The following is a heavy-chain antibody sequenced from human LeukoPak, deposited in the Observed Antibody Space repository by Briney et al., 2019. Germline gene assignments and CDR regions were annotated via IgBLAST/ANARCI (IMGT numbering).Heavy chain of an antibody. CDR2: IYYSGST. CDR3: ARHHAFRGLFDY. J-gene: IGHJ4*02. V-gene: IGHV4-59*08. Sequence: SETLSLTCTVPGGSISSYYWSWIRQPPGKGLEWIGYIYYSGSTNYNPSLKSRVTISVDTSKNQFSLKLSSVTAADTAVYYCARHHAFRGLFDYWGQGTLVTVSS. D-gene: IGHD3-10*01. CDR1: GGSISSYY.